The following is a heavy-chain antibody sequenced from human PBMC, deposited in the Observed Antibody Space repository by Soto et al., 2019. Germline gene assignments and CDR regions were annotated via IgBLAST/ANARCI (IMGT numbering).Heavy chain of an antibody. CDR1: GFTFSSYT. CDR3: AKWDINYWVDY. CDR2: ISGNGLGT. V-gene: IGHV3-23*01. J-gene: IGHJ4*02. Sequence: EVQLLDSGGGLVQPGGSLRLSCAASGFTFSSYTMTWVRQAPGKGLEWISTISGNGLGTYYADSVKGRFTISRDNSKNTLYLQMNSLRAEDTAVYYCAKWDINYWVDYWGQGTLVIVSA. D-gene: IGHD1-26*01.